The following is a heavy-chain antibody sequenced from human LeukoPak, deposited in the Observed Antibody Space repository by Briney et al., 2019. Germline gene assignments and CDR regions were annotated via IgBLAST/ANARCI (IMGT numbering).Heavy chain of an antibody. CDR2: ISSDGGET. V-gene: IGHV3-30-3*01. CDR3: AENRGVA. Sequence: PGGSLRLSCAASGFFFGSYAVHWIRQAPGKGLEWVAVISSDGGETHYIDSVKGRFTISRDNSQSTLYLQMDSLRPEDTAVYYCAENRGVAWGQGTMVTVSS. D-gene: IGHD3-10*01. CDR1: GFFFGSYA. J-gene: IGHJ3*01.